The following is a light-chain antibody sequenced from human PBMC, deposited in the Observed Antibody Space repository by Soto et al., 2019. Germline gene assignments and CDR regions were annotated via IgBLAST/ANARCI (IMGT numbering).Light chain of an antibody. V-gene: IGKV3-20*01. Sequence: PGERATLSCRASQSVSSGYLAWYQQKPGQAPRLLIYGVSSRATGIPDRFSGSGSGTDFTLTISRLEPEDFGVYYCQQYGSSQTFGQGTKVEIK. CDR1: QSVSSGY. CDR2: GVS. J-gene: IGKJ1*01. CDR3: QQYGSSQT.